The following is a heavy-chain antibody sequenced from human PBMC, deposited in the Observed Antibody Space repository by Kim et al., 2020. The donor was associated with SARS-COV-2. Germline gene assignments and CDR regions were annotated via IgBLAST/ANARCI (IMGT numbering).Heavy chain of an antibody. Sequence: VKGRFPISRDNSTNTLYLQMNRRRAEDTAVYYCARDQGGSYSYYYYGMDVWGQGTTVTVSS. D-gene: IGHD3-16*01. CDR3: ARDQGGSYSYYYYGMDV. J-gene: IGHJ6*02. V-gene: IGHV3-30*01.